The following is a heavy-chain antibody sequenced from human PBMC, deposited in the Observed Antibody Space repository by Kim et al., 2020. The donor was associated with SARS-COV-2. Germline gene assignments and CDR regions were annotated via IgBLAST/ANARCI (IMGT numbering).Heavy chain of an antibody. CDR1: GFTFRNYA. CDR3: ATDLAQWVASRYFYGMDV. Sequence: GGSLRLSCAASGFTFRNYALHWVRQAPGKGPEWVSVISYDGTNKYYADSVKGRFTISRDNSKDTRYLHMNSMRIDDTDLYYCATDLAQWVASRYFYGMDVWGQGPTVTVSS. J-gene: IGHJ6*02. D-gene: IGHD6-19*01. V-gene: IGHV3-30-3*01. CDR2: ISYDGTNK.